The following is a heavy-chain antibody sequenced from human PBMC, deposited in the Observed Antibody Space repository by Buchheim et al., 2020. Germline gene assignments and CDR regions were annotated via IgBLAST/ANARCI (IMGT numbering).Heavy chain of an antibody. V-gene: IGHV3-74*01. CDR1: GFTLISSW. CDR3: ARGHCSSTKCDYYYAMDV. D-gene: IGHD2-2*01. J-gene: IGHJ6*02. CDR2: FITVGGYT. Sequence: EVQLVESGGGLVQPGGSLSLSFAASGFTLISSWMPWVRQAPGKGPLWVSRFITVGGYTRYAASVKGRFTISRDNAKNRRLLQMNSLRVEDTAVYYCARGHCSSTKCDYYYAMDVWGQGTT.